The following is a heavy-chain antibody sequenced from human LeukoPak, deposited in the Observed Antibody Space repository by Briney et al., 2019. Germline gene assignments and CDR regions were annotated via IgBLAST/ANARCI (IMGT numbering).Heavy chain of an antibody. CDR1: GGSISTYF. CDR3: ARHKSSGSYPLDY. CDR2: IYSSATT. Sequence: SETLSLTCTLSGGSISTYFWSCIRHPPRERLEWGGQIYSSATTTYYPSHETRATTTVDTSKNQFSLTPSPVTAADTAVYYCARHKSSGSYPLDYWGQGILLTVSS. V-gene: IGHV4-59*08. J-gene: IGHJ4*02. D-gene: IGHD3-22*01.